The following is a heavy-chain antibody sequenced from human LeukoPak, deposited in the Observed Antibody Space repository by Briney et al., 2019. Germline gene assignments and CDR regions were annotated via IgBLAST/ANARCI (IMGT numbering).Heavy chain of an antibody. CDR3: AKDRERVLWFGELLFYFDY. D-gene: IGHD3-10*01. J-gene: IGHJ4*02. CDR1: GFTSSSYG. CDR2: ISYDGSNK. Sequence: GGSLRLSCAASGFTSSSYGMHWVRQAPGKGLEWVAVISYDGSNKYYADSVKGRFTISRDNSKNTLYLQMNSLRAEDTAVYYCAKDRERVLWFGELLFYFDYWGQGTLVTVSS. V-gene: IGHV3-30*18.